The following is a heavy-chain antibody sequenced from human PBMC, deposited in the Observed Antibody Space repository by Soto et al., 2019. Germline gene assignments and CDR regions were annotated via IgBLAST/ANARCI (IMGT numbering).Heavy chain of an antibody. J-gene: IGHJ3*01. CDR3: AKDRMSRNSVWDPFDV. V-gene: IGHV3-23*01. Sequence: PGGSLRLSCTPSGFIFSEYAMSWVRQAPGKGLEWVPSIGGPGDDTYYADYVKGRFTISRDNSKNTLYLQMNSLRGDDTAIYYCAKDRMSRNSVWDPFDVWGQGAMVTVSS. CDR2: IGGPGDDT. D-gene: IGHD4-4*01. CDR1: GFIFSEYA.